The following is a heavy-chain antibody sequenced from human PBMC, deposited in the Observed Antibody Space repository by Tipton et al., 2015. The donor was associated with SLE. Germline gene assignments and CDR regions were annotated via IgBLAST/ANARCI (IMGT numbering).Heavy chain of an antibody. D-gene: IGHD3-16*01. Sequence: TLSLTCTVSGGSISSYYWSWIRQPPGRGLEWIGYIYYSGSTNYNPSLKSRVTISVDTSKNQSSLKLSSVTAADTAVYYCARVPYLGAFDIWGQGTMVTVSS. V-gene: IGHV4-59*01. CDR3: ARVPYLGAFDI. CDR1: GGSISSYY. CDR2: IYYSGST. J-gene: IGHJ3*02.